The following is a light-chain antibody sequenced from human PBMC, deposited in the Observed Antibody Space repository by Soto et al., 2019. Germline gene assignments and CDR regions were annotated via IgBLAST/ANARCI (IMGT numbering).Light chain of an antibody. CDR2: STS. CDR3: QQYVISVT. J-gene: IGKJ5*01. V-gene: IGKV3-20*01. CDR1: QRFGSSN. Sequence: EIVFTQSPGTLSLSPGERGTLSCRASQRFGSSNLAWYQQKPGKAPRLLIYSTSSRATGIPDRLSGGGSGTVFTLTIRRLEPQDSAMYYCQQYVISVTFGQGTRLEI.